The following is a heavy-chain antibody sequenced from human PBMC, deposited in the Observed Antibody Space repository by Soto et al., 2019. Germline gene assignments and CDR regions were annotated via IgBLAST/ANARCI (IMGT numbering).Heavy chain of an antibody. D-gene: IGHD4-4*01. Sequence: GGSLRLSCAASGFTFSSYAMSWVRQAPGKGLEWVSAISGSGGSTYYADSVKGRFTIPRDNSKNTLYLQMNSLRAEDTAVYYCAKGATWPTYTVTTYYFDYWGQGTLVTVSS. CDR2: ISGSGGST. CDR3: AKGATWPTYTVTTYYFDY. J-gene: IGHJ4*02. V-gene: IGHV3-23*01. CDR1: GFTFSSYA.